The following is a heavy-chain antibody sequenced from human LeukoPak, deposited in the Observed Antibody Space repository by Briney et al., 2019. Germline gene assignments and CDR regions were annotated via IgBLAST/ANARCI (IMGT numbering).Heavy chain of an antibody. CDR2: IKRDGSEK. CDR3: ARGEPAFSSDWYTFYFDN. V-gene: IGHV3-7*03. D-gene: IGHD6-19*01. J-gene: IGHJ4*02. CDR1: GFIFSKYW. Sequence: GGSLRFSCAASGFIFSKYWMSWVRQAPGKGLEWVANIKRDGSEKYYVDSVTGRFTIPRDNAKNSLYLQMSSLRAEDTAVYYCARGEPAFSSDWYTFYFDNWGQGTLVTVSS.